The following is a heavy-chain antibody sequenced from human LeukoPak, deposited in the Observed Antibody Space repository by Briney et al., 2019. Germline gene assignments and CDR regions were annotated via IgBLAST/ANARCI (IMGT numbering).Heavy chain of an antibody. V-gene: IGHV1-24*01. D-gene: IGHD1-26*01. CDR3: ATGGQWDLLVY. CDR2: LDPDSGEI. Sequence: ASVKVSCKVSGDTLPELSTHWVRQAPGKGLEWMGGLDPDSGEIIYAQKFQGRVTMTEDTSTDTAYMELRSLRSEDTAVYYCATGGQWDLLVYWGQGALVTVSS. J-gene: IGHJ4*02. CDR1: GDTLPELS.